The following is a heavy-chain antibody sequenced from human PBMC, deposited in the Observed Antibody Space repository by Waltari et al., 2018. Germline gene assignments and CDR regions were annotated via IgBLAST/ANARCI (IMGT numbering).Heavy chain of an antibody. CDR2: IWYDGSNK. D-gene: IGHD5-18*01. CDR1: GFTFSSYG. CDR3: ARERGAGGYPVDY. Sequence: QVQLVESGGGVVQPGRSLRLSCAASGFTFSSYGMHWVRRAPGKGLGWVAVIWYDGSNKYYADSVKGRFTISRDNSKNTRYLQMNSRRAEDTAVYYCARERGAGGYPVDYWGQGTLVTVSS. J-gene: IGHJ4*02. V-gene: IGHV3-33*01.